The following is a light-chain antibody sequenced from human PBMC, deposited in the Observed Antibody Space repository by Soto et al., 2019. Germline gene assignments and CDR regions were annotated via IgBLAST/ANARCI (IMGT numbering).Light chain of an antibody. CDR2: EGS. CDR1: SSDVGSYNL. Sequence: QSALTQPASVSGSPGQSITISCTGTSSDVGSYNLVSWYQQHPGKAPKLMMYEGSKRHSGVSNRFSVSKSGNTASLTISGLQAEHEADYYCCSYAGSSTVVFGGGTKLTVL. CDR3: CSYAGSSTVV. V-gene: IGLV2-23*01. J-gene: IGLJ2*01.